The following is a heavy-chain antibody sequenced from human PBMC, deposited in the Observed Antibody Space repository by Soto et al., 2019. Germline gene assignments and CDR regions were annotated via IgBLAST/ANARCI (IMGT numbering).Heavy chain of an antibody. D-gene: IGHD6-19*01. J-gene: IGHJ6*02. V-gene: IGHV1-46*01. Sequence: ASVKVSCKASGYTFTSYYMHWVRQAPGQGLEWMGIINPSGGSTSYAQKFQGSVTMTRDTSTSTVYMELSSLRSEDTAVYYCASGWGSGGYYSYYGMDVWGQGTTVTVSS. CDR1: GYTFTSYY. CDR3: ASGWGSGGYYSYYGMDV. CDR2: INPSGGST.